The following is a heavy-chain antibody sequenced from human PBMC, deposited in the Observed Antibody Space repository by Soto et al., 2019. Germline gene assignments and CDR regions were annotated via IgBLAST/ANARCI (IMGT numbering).Heavy chain of an antibody. CDR1: GGTFSSYA. CDR2: IIPIFGTA. CDR3: ASHYDSSGYYYRGLDY. Sequence: QVQLVQSGAEVKKPGSSVKVSCKASGGTFSSYAISWVRQAPGQGLEWMGGIIPIFGTAEYAQKFQGRVTITADESTSTGNRELSSMRSEDTAVYYWASHYDSSGYYYRGLDYWGQGTLVTVSS. D-gene: IGHD3-22*01. J-gene: IGHJ4*02. V-gene: IGHV1-69*12.